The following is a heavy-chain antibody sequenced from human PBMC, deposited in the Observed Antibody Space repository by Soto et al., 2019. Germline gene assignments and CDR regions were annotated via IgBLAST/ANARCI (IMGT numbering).Heavy chain of an antibody. CDR1: GASITTYY. Sequence: SETLSLTCSVSGASITTYYWSWIRQPPGKGLEWIGSISYSGSTKYNPSLESRVMISLDTSKNQFSLRLTSVTAADTALYYCARDWDSSGLFDPWGQGALVTVSS. CDR2: ISYSGST. D-gene: IGHD3-10*01. V-gene: IGHV4-59*01. CDR3: ARDWDSSGLFDP. J-gene: IGHJ5*02.